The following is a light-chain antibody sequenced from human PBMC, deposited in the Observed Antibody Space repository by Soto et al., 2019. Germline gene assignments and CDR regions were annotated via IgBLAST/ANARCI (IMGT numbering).Light chain of an antibody. CDR1: QSVSSSY. CDR3: QQYGTSPST. Sequence: EVVLTQSPGTLSLSPGERATLSCRASQSVSSSYLAWYQQKPGQAPRLLIYGVSTMATGIPDRFSGIGSGTDFTLTISRLEPEDCAVYYCQQYGTSPSTFGEGTPLEIK. CDR2: GVS. V-gene: IGKV3-20*01. J-gene: IGKJ4*01.